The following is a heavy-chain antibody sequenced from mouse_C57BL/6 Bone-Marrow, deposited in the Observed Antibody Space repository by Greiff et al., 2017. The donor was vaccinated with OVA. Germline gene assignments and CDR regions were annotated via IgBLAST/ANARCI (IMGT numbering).Heavy chain of an antibody. D-gene: IGHD1-1*01. J-gene: IGHJ4*01. Sequence: EVKLVESGGGLVKPGGSLKLSCAASGFTFSSYAMSWVRQTPEKRLEWVATISDGGSYTYYPDNVKGRFTISRDNAKNNLYLQMSHLKSEDTAMYYCAREAVVHYYAMDYWGQGTSVTVSS. CDR2: ISDGGSYT. CDR1: GFTFSSYA. V-gene: IGHV5-4*01. CDR3: AREAVVHYYAMDY.